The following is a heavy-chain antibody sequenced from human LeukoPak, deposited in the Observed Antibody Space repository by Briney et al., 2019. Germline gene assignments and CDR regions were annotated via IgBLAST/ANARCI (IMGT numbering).Heavy chain of an antibody. J-gene: IGHJ4*02. CDR3: ASQMYRSSSVADLGY. V-gene: IGHV4-38-2*01. CDR2: IYHSGTT. D-gene: IGHD6-6*01. CDR1: GFSISSGYY. Sequence: PSETLSLTCSVSGFSISSGYYWGWIRQPPGKGLEWIGNIYHSGTTSYNPSLKSRVTILVDTSKNQFSLRLSSVTAADTAVYYCASQMYRSSSVADLGYWGQGTLVIVSS.